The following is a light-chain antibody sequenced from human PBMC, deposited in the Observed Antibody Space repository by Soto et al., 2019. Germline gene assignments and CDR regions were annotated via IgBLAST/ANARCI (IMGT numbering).Light chain of an antibody. J-gene: IGLJ3*02. CDR1: SSNIGAGYD. Sequence: QSVLTQPPSVSGAPGQRVTISCTGSSSNIGAGYDVHWYQQLPGTAPKLLIYRNNNRPSGVPDRFSGSKSGTSASLAITGLQAEDEADYYCLSYDSSRSGSVFGGGTKLTVL. CDR3: LSYDSSRSGSV. CDR2: RNN. V-gene: IGLV1-40*01.